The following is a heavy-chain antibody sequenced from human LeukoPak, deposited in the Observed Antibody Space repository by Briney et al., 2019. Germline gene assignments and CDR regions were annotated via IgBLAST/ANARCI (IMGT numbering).Heavy chain of an antibody. J-gene: IGHJ6*02. V-gene: IGHV3-9*01. D-gene: IGHD3-10*01. CDR1: GFTFSSYA. Sequence: GGSLRLSCAASGFTFSSYAMSWVRQAPGKGLEWVSGISWNSGSIGYADSVKGRFTISRDNAKNSLYLQMNSLRAEDTALYYCAKDSYGSGSFPLMDVWGQGTTVTVSS. CDR3: AKDSYGSGSFPLMDV. CDR2: ISWNSGSI.